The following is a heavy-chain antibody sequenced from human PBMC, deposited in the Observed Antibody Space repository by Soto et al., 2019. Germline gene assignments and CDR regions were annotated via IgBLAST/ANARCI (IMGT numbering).Heavy chain of an antibody. J-gene: IGHJ4*02. CDR1: GFTFSSYA. CDR3: ANIYDFWSGYGPLASDY. Sequence: PGGSLRLSCAASGFTFSSYAVSWVRQAPGKGLEWVSAISGSGGSTYYADSVKGRFTISRDNSKNTLYLQMNSLRAEDTAVYYCANIYDFWSGYGPLASDYWGQGTLVTVS. D-gene: IGHD3-3*01. CDR2: ISGSGGST. V-gene: IGHV3-23*01.